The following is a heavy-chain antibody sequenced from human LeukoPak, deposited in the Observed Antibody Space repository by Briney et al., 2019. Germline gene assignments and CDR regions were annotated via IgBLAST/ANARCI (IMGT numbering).Heavy chain of an antibody. J-gene: IGHJ4*02. CDR1: GGSISSGGYY. D-gene: IGHD1/OR15-1a*01. Sequence: SETLSLTCTVPGGSISSGGYYWSWIRQHPGKGPEWIGYIYYSGSTYYNPSLKSRVTISVDTSKNQFSLKLSSVTAADTAVYYCARDRRIGEHDYWGQGTLVTVSS. CDR2: IYYSGST. V-gene: IGHV4-31*03. CDR3: ARDRRIGEHDY.